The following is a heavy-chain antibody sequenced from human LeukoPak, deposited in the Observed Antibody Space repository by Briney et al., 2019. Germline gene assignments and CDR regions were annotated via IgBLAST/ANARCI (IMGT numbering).Heavy chain of an antibody. D-gene: IGHD3-22*01. CDR2: IIPIFGTA. J-gene: IGHJ4*02. CDR3: ARDGYYYDSSGYFFDY. V-gene: IGHV1-69*01. Sequence: SVKVSCTASGGTFSSYAISWVRQAPGQGLEWMGGIIPIFGTANYAQKFQGRVTITADDSTSTAYMELSSLRSEDTAVYYFARDGYYYDSSGYFFDYWGQGTLVTVSS. CDR1: GGTFSSYA.